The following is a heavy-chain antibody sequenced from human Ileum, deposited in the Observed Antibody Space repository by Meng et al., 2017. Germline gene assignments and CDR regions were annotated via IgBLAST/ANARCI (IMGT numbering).Heavy chain of an antibody. J-gene: IGHJ4*02. D-gene: IGHD1-1*01. CDR3: ATDGPDHDIDN. V-gene: IGHV3-30*02. CDR1: GFTFKFYG. Sequence: QVHLEESGGGVVQPGRSLRLSCAASGFTFKFYGMHWVRQAPGKGLEWVAFIHNDENAPFYADAVKGRFTISRDNSKNTLYLQLNSLRAEDTAVYYCATDGPDHDIDNWGRGTLVTVSS. CDR2: IHNDENAP.